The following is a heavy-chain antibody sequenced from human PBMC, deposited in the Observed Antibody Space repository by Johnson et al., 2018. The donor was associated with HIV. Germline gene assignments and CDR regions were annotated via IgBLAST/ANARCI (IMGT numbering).Heavy chain of an antibody. V-gene: IGHV3-66*04. J-gene: IGHJ3*02. CDR3: ARQSLGSGWAEDDAFDI. CDR1: GFTVSSNY. CDR2: IYSGGRT. D-gene: IGHD6-19*01. Sequence: VESGGGLVQPGGSLRLSCAASGFTVSSNYMSWVRQAPGKGLEWVSVIYSGGRTYYADSVKGRFTISRDNSKNTLYLQMNSLRAEDTAVYYCARQSLGSGWAEDDAFDIWGQGTMVTVSS.